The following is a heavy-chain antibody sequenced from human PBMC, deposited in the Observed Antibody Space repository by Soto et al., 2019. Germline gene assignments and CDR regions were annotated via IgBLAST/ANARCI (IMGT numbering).Heavy chain of an antibody. CDR3: AREEYSSSSGGYYYYGMDV. V-gene: IGHV5-51*03. CDR1: GSSFTSYW. J-gene: IGHJ6*02. CDR2: NYPVDSDT. Sequence: GESLKISCKGSGSSFTSYWSGWVRQMPGKGLEWMGINYPVDSDTRYSPSFHGQVTISADKSISTAYLQWSSLKASDTARYYCAREEYSSSSGGYYYYGMDVWGQGTTVTVSS. D-gene: IGHD6-6*01.